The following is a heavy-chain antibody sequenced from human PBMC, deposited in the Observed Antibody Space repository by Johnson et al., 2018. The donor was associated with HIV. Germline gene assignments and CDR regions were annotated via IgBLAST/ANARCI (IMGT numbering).Heavy chain of an antibody. CDR3: VRDVGPLDI. J-gene: IGHJ3*02. V-gene: IGHV3-43*01. CDR1: GFTFDDYT. CDR2: ISWDGGST. Sequence: VQLVESGGVVVQPGGSLRLSCAASGFTFDDYTMHWVRQAPGKGLEWVSLISWDGGSTYYVDSVKGRFTISRDNARNSLYLQMNSLRVEDTAVYYCVRDVGPLDIWGQGTLVTVS.